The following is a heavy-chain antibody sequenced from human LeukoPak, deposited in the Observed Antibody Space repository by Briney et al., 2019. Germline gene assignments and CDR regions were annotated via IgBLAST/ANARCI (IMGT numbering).Heavy chain of an antibody. CDR2: INHSGST. CDR1: GGSFSGYY. J-gene: IGHJ4*02. D-gene: IGHD6-6*01. V-gene: IGHV4-34*01. CDR3: ARSYSSSSFDY. Sequence: SETLSLTCAVYGGSFSGYYWSWIRQPPGKGLEWIGEINHSGSTNYNPSLKSRVTISVHTSKNQFSLKLSSVTAADTAVYYCARSYSSSSFDYWGQGTLVTVSS.